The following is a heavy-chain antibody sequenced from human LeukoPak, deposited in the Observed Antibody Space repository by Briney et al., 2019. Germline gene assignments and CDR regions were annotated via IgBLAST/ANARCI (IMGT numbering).Heavy chain of an antibody. CDR1: GFTLSSYG. Sequence: AGGSLRLSCAASGFTLSSYGMHWVRQAPGKGLEWVAFIRYDGSNKYYADSVKGRFTTSRDNSKNTLYLQMDSLRAEDTAVYYCAKDLNDYGGTAFDYWGQGTLVTVSS. J-gene: IGHJ4*02. CDR2: IRYDGSNK. CDR3: AKDLNDYGGTAFDY. D-gene: IGHD4-23*01. V-gene: IGHV3-30*02.